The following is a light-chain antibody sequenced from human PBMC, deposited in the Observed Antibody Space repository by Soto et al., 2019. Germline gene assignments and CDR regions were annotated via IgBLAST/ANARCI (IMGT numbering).Light chain of an antibody. V-gene: IGKV1-12*01. CDR2: AAS. J-gene: IGKJ4*01. CDR1: QDISNW. CDR3: QQASSFPPT. Sequence: DIQMTQSPSSVSASVGDRVTITCRASQDISNWLAWYQQKPGKAPNLLIFAASSLRSEVPSRFSGSGSGTDFTLTISSLQPEDFATYYCQQASSFPPTFGGGTKVEIK.